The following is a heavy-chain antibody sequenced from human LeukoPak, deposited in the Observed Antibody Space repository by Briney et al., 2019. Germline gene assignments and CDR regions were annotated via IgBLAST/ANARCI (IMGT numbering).Heavy chain of an antibody. V-gene: IGHV4-39*07. J-gene: IGHJ4*02. Sequence: SETLSLTCTVSGGSISSSSYYWGWIRQPPGKGLEWIGSIYYSGSTYYNPSLKSRVTISVDTSKNQFSLKLSSVTAADTAVYYCARELLEGGGTAMVTPFDYWGQGTLVTVSS. CDR3: ARELLEGGGTAMVTPFDY. CDR1: GGSISSSSYY. CDR2: IYYSGST. D-gene: IGHD5-18*01.